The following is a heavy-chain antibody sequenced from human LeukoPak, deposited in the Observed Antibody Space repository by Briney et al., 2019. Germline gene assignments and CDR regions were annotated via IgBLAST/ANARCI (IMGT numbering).Heavy chain of an antibody. CDR3: ARGYNSGLDY. CDR1: GFTFSSYW. CDR2: IDGDGSST. D-gene: IGHD1-1*01. J-gene: IGHJ4*02. Sequence: GGSLRLSCAASGFTFSSYWMQWVRQAPGKGLVWVSRIDGDGSSTNYADSVKGRFTISRDNAKNTLYLQMNSLRAEDTAVYYCARGYNSGLDYWGQGTLVTVSS. V-gene: IGHV3-74*01.